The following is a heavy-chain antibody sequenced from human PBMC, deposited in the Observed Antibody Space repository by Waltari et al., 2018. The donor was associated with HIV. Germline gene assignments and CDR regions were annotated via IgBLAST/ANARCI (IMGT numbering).Heavy chain of an antibody. CDR1: GYTFTTYD. J-gene: IGHJ6*02. Sequence: QVQLVLSGAEVKKHGASVKVSCKASGYTFTTYDINWVRQATGQGLEWMGCMNPNSGNRAYEQIFQGRVTMTSNNSIRTAYMELGSLGSEDTAVYYCARGGPGYHYGMDVWGQGTTVTVSS. CDR3: ARGGPGYHYGMDV. V-gene: IGHV1-8*01. CDR2: MNPNSGNR.